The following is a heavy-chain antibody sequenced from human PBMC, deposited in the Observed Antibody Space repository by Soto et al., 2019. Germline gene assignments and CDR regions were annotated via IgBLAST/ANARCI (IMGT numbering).Heavy chain of an antibody. Sequence: QVQLVQSGAEVKKPGASVKVSCKASGYTFTSYGISWVRQAPGQGLEWMGWISAYNGNTNYAQKLQGRVTMTTDTSTSTAYMELRSLRSDDTAVYYCAKDRDCSGNYCYDAFEIWGQGTVVTVSS. CDR1: GYTFTSYG. CDR2: ISAYNGNT. CDR3: AKDRDCSGNYCYDAFEI. J-gene: IGHJ3*02. V-gene: IGHV1-18*04. D-gene: IGHD3-22*01.